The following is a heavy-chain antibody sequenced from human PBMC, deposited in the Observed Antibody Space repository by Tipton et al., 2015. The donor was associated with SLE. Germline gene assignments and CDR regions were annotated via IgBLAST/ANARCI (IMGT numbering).Heavy chain of an antibody. V-gene: IGHV4-39*07. CDR2: IYYSGST. J-gene: IGHJ4*02. CDR1: GGSISSSSYY. Sequence: TLPLTCTVSGGSISSSSYYWGWIRQPPGKGLEWIGSIYYSGSTYYNPSLKSRVTISVDTSKNQFSLKLSSVTAADTAVYYCASPSGSRDYWGQGTLVTVSS. CDR3: ASPSGSRDY. D-gene: IGHD1-26*01.